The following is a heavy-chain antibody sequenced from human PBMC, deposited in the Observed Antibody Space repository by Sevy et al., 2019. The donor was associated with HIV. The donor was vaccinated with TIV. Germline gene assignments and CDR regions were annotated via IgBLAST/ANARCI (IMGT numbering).Heavy chain of an antibody. CDR3: AGGGPDDILTHYGLDV. J-gene: IGHJ6*02. D-gene: IGHD3-9*01. V-gene: IGHV1-69*13. CDR1: GGTFSFYG. Sequence: ASVKVSCKASGGTFSFYGVSWVRQAPGQGLEWMAGIIPILGTTRYAQKFQGRVTITADESTSTAYMGLSSLRSEDTAVYYCAGGGPDDILTHYGLDVWGQGTTVTVSS. CDR2: IIPILGTT.